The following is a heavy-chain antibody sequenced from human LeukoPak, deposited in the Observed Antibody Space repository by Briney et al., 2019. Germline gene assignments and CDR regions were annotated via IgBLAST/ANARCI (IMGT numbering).Heavy chain of an antibody. V-gene: IGHV3-21*04. CDR2: ISSSSSYI. CDR3: ARHSYDSSGYYYTFDY. Sequence: PGGSLRLSCAASGFTFSSYSMNWVRQAPGKGLEWVSSISSSSSYIYYADSVKGRFTISRDNSKNTLHLQMNSLRAEDTAVYYCARHSYDSSGYYYTFDYWGQGTLVTVSS. CDR1: GFTFSSYS. J-gene: IGHJ4*02. D-gene: IGHD3-22*01.